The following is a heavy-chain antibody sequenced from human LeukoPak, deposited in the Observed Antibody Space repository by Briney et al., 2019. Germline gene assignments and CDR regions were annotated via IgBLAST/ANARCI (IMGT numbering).Heavy chain of an antibody. V-gene: IGHV1-46*04. CDR3: ARDTDYGDDSWFDP. CDR2: INPSGGST. Sequence: GASVKVSWKASGDIFTSNYIDWVRQAPGQGLEWMGIINPSGGSTNYAQKLQGRVTMTRDTSTSTVYMELSSLRSEDTAVYYCARDTDYGDDSWFDPWGQGTLVTVSS. CDR1: GDIFTSNY. D-gene: IGHD4-17*01. J-gene: IGHJ5*02.